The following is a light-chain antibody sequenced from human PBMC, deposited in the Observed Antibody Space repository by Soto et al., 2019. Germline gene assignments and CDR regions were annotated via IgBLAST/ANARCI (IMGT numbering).Light chain of an antibody. CDR1: QSVSRY. CDR2: DAS. CDR3: QQSFSTPT. V-gene: IGKV3-11*01. J-gene: IGKJ5*01. Sequence: NACSQVATSGCFSTREKNTLSCRASQSVSRYLAWYQQKPGQAPRLLIYDASNRATGIPARFSGSGSGTDFTLTISSLQPEDFATYYCQQSFSTPTFAQGTRLEI.